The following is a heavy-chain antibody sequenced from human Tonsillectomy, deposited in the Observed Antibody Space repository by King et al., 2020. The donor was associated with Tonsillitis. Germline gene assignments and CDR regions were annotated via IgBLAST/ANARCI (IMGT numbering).Heavy chain of an antibody. CDR3: AEGSSGYKFDH. D-gene: IGHD3-22*01. CDR1: GGTFSSYA. Sequence: QLVQSGAEVKKPGSSVKVSCKASGGTFSSYALSWVRQAPGQGLEWMGRIIPILGIANFAQRFQGRVTFTADKSTSTAYMELSSLRSEDTALYYCAEGSSGYKFDHWGQGTLVTVSS. CDR2: IIPILGIA. V-gene: IGHV1-69*04. J-gene: IGHJ4*02.